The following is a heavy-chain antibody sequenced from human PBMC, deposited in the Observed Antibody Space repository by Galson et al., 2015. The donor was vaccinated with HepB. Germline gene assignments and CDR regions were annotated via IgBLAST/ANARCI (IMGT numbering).Heavy chain of an antibody. V-gene: IGHV1-69*13. CDR1: GGTFSSYA. D-gene: IGHD4-17*01. Sequence: SVKVSCKAPGGTFSSYAISWVRQAPGQGLEWMGGIIPIFGTANYAQKFQGRVTITADESTSTAYMELSSLRAEDTAVYYCARVLTVTSNWYFDYWGQGTLITVSS. J-gene: IGHJ4*02. CDR3: ARVLTVTSNWYFDY. CDR2: IIPIFGTA.